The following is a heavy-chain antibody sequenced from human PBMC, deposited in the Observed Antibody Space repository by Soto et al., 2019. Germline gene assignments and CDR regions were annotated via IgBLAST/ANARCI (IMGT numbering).Heavy chain of an antibody. CDR3: AKSPPQPRVVSSATIDNPFAH. D-gene: IGHD1-26*01. CDR2: ISGGDGST. Sequence: LESGGGLVQPGGSLRLSCTASGFTFNKYAMTWVRQAPGKGLEWVSAISGGDGSTYYADSVKGRFTISRDNSKNTLFLQMNSLRVEDTAIYYCAKSPPQPRVVSSATIDNPFAHWGQGTRVTVSS. CDR1: GFTFNKYA. V-gene: IGHV3-23*01. J-gene: IGHJ4*02.